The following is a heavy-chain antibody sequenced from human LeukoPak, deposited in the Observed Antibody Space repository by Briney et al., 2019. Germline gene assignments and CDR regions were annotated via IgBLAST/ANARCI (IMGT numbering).Heavy chain of an antibody. J-gene: IGHJ3*01. V-gene: IGHV4-39*02. CDR2: VYYTGST. Sequence: SETLSLTCTVSSDSFNYVAFYWAWIRQPPGKGLEYIGNVYYTGSTYYNPSLKSRATISLDTSENHFSLSLSSVTAADTAVYYCVRATGRPRLAFDLWGRGTGVTVSS. CDR3: VRATGRPRLAFDL. CDR1: SDSFNYVAFY. D-gene: IGHD4-17*01.